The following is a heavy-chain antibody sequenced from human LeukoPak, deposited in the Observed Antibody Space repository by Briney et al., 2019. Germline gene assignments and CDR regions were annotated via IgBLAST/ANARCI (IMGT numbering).Heavy chain of an antibody. J-gene: IGHJ4*02. Sequence: SVKVSCKASGGTFSSYAISWVRQAPGQGLEWMGGIIPIFGTTNYAQKFQGRVTITTDESTSTAYMELSSLRSEDTAVYYCARRIQVPREEYYFDYWGQGTLVTVSS. V-gene: IGHV1-69*05. CDR1: GGTFSSYA. CDR3: ARRIQVPREEYYFDY. D-gene: IGHD5-18*01. CDR2: IIPIFGTT.